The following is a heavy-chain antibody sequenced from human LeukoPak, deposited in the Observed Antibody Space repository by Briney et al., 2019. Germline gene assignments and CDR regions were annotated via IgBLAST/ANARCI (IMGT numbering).Heavy chain of an antibody. CDR3: ARRATTERGHSYGLDF. D-gene: IGHD5-18*01. J-gene: IGHJ4*02. Sequence: GGSLRLSCAASGFTFKDAWMSWVRQAPGKGLEWVSSIGSSGSYIYYADSLTGRFTISRDNAKNSPYLQMNSLRAEDTAMYYCARRATTERGHSYGLDFWGQGTLVTVSS. CDR2: IGSSGSYI. V-gene: IGHV3-21*01. CDR1: GFTFKDAW.